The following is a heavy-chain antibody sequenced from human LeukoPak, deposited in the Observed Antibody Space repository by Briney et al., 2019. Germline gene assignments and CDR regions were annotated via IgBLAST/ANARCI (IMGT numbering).Heavy chain of an antibody. D-gene: IGHD2-2*01. CDR3: ARSLVPAGGDYFDY. CDR2: ISSSSSYI. Sequence: PGGSLRLSCAASGFTFSSYSMNWVRQAPGKGLEWVSSISSSSSYIYYADSVKGRFTISRDNAKNSLYLQMNSLRAEDTAVYYCARSLVPAGGDYFDYWGQGTLVTVSS. V-gene: IGHV3-21*01. CDR1: GFTFSSYS. J-gene: IGHJ4*02.